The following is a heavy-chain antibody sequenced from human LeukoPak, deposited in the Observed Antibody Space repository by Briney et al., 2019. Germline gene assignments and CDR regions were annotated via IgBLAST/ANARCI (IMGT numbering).Heavy chain of an antibody. CDR3: ARDLGPHIAVARHFDY. Sequence: PGGSLRLSCAASGFTFSSYWMSWVRQAPGKGLEWVANIKQDGSEKYYVDSVKGRFTISRDNAKNSLDLQMNSLRAEDTAVYYCARDLGPHIAVARHFDYWGQGTLVTVSS. CDR1: GFTFSSYW. J-gene: IGHJ4*02. V-gene: IGHV3-7*01. CDR2: IKQDGSEK. D-gene: IGHD6-19*01.